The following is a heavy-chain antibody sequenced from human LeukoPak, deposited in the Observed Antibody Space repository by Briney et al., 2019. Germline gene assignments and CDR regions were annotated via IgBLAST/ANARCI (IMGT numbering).Heavy chain of an antibody. D-gene: IGHD6-13*01. CDR2: INPNSGGT. J-gene: IGHJ6*03. CDR3: ARDTGYSSSWSPAYYYYYYMDV. V-gene: IGHV1-2*02. Sequence: GASVKVSCKASGYTFTSYYMHWVRQAPGQGLEWMGWINPNSGGTNYAQKFQGRVTMTRDTSISTAYMELSRLRSDDTAVYYCARDTGYSSSWSPAYYYYYYMDVWGKGTTVTVSS. CDR1: GYTFTSYY.